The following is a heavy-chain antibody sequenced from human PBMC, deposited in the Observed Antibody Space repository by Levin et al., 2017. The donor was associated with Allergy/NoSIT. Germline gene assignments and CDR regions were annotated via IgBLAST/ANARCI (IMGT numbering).Heavy chain of an antibody. CDR2: IYYSGST. Sequence: KASETLSLTCTVSGGSISSYYWSWIRQPPGKGLEWIGYIYYSGSTNYNPSLKSRVTISVDTSKNQFSLKLSSVTAADTAVYYCARDQVACSGGSCYSTGAFDIWGQGTMVTVSS. CDR3: ARDQVACSGGSCYSTGAFDI. V-gene: IGHV4-59*01. D-gene: IGHD2-15*01. J-gene: IGHJ3*02. CDR1: GGSISSYY.